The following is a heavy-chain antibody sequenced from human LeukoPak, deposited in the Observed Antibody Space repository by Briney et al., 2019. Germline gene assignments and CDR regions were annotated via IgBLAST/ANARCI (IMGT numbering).Heavy chain of an antibody. CDR2: INPSGGST. J-gene: IGHJ4*02. D-gene: IGHD5-18*01. CDR3: ARDLVSRDTAMVSPDY. V-gene: IGHV1-46*01. CDR1: GYTFTSYY. Sequence: ASVKVSCKASGYTFTSYYMHWVRQAPGQGLEWMGIINPSGGSTSYAQKFQGRVTMTRVMSTSTVYMELSSLRSEDTAVYYRARDLVSRDTAMVSPDYWGQGTLVTVSS.